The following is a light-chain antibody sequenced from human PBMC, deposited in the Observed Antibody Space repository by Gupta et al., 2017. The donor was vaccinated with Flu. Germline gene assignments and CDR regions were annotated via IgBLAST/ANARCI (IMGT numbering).Light chain of an antibody. CDR1: QSIRTW. CDR3: QQESSYPYT. V-gene: IGKV1-5*03. J-gene: IGKJ2*01. Sequence: SAFVGDRVTITCRASQSIRTWLAWYQQKPGQAPRLLIYKASTLESGVPSRFSGSGSETEFTLTISSLQPDDFASYYCQQESSYPYTFGQGTKMQI. CDR2: KAS.